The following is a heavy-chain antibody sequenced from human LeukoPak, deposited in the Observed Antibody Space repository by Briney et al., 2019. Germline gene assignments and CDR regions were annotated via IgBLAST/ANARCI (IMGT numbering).Heavy chain of an antibody. D-gene: IGHD6-13*01. Sequence: PGGSLRLSCEVSGFTSSTYTMNWVRQAPGKGLEWVSSISSSSIYIYYADSVKGRFTISRDNFKSTLYLQMNSLRAEDTAVYYCALQRTLWQQLLDYWGQGTLVTVSS. J-gene: IGHJ4*02. CDR3: ALQRTLWQQLLDY. CDR1: GFTSSTYT. V-gene: IGHV3-21*04. CDR2: ISSSSIYI.